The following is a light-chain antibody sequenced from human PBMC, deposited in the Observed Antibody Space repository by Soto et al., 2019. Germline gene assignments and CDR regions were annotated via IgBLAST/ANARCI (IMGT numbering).Light chain of an antibody. J-gene: IGKJ1*01. CDR2: EVS. Sequence: DVVMTQSPLFLPVTLGQPASISCRSSQSLIHSDGNTYLSWFQQRPGQSPRRLIYEVSDRDSGVPDRFTGSGSGTDFTLIISRVEAEDVGVYYCLQGTHWPWTFGQGTEVEIK. CDR1: QSLIHSDGNTY. CDR3: LQGTHWPWT. V-gene: IGKV2-30*02.